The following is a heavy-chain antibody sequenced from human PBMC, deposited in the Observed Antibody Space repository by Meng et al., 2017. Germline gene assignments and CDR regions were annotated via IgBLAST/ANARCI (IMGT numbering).Heavy chain of an antibody. D-gene: IGHD4-17*01. CDR3: ARVMMTTVPYANY. CDR1: GGSISSSSYY. J-gene: IGHJ4*02. V-gene: IGHV4-39*07. CDR2: IYYSGST. Sequence: GSGPGLVKPSESLSPPFTCSGGSISSSSYYWGWIRQPPGKGLEWIGSIYYSGSTYYNPSLKSRVTISVDTSKNQFSLKLSSVTAADTAVYYCARVMMTTVPYANYWGQGTLVTVSS.